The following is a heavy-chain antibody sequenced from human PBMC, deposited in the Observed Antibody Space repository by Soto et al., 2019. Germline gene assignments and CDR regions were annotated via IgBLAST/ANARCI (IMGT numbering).Heavy chain of an antibody. CDR1: GYTFTSYD. CDR3: AEGPVRQAQLVGRAVWFDP. J-gene: IGHJ5*02. Sequence: ASVKVSCKASGYTFTSYDINWVRQATGQGLEWMGWMNPNSGNTGYAQKFQGRVTMTRNTSISTAYMELSSLRSEDTAVYYCAEGPVRQAQLVGRAVWFDPWGQGTLVTVSS. D-gene: IGHD6-13*01. V-gene: IGHV1-8*01. CDR2: MNPNSGNT.